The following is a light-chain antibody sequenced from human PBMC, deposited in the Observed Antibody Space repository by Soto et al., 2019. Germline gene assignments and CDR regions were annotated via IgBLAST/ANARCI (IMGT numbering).Light chain of an antibody. CDR3: QQRSNWPIT. CDR2: DAS. CDR1: QSVSSS. J-gene: IGKJ5*01. Sequence: EIVLAQSPGTLSLSPGESATLSCRASQSVSSSLAWYQQKPGQAPRLLIYDASNRATGIPARFSGSGSGTDFTLTISSLEPEDFAVYYCQQRSNWPITFGQGTRLEIK. V-gene: IGKV3-11*01.